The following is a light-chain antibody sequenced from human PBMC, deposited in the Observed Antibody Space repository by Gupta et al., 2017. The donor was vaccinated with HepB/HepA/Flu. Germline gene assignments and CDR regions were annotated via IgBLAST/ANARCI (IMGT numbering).Light chain of an antibody. Sequence: SYVLTQPPSVSVAPGKTASITCGGNNVGSQSVHWYQQKPGQAPVLVVFGDSHRPSGIPERISGSKSGNTATLTISSVEAGDEADYYCQVWDGDTDHHVFATGTKVTVL. CDR2: GDS. CDR1: NVGSQS. V-gene: IGLV3-21*03. J-gene: IGLJ1*01. CDR3: QVWDGDTDHHV.